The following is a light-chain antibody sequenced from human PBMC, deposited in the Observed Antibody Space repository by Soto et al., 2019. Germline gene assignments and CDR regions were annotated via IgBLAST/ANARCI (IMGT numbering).Light chain of an antibody. CDR3: RSFRSGGTRVV. V-gene: IGLV2-14*01. CDR1: SSDIGGYNY. J-gene: IGLJ2*01. CDR2: EVT. Sequence: QSVLTQPASVSGSPGQSITISCTGTSSDIGGYNYVSWYQQYPGKAPKLIIYEVTNRPSGISDRFSGSKSGNTASLTISGLQVEEEAAYHCRSFRSGGTRVVFGGGTKLTVL.